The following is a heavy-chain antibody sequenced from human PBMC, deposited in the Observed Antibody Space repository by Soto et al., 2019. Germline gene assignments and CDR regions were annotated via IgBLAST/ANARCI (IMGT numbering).Heavy chain of an antibody. Sequence: ASVKVSCTASGYTFTSYGSSWVRQAPGQGLEWMGWISAYNGNNNYAQKLQGRVTMTTDASTSTAYMELRSLRSDDTAVYYCARESTGIAASGYVFAYSGHGTLVTVSS. J-gene: IGHJ4*01. D-gene: IGHD6-13*01. CDR1: GYTFTSYG. V-gene: IGHV1-18*01. CDR2: ISAYNGNN. CDR3: ARESTGIAASGYVFAY.